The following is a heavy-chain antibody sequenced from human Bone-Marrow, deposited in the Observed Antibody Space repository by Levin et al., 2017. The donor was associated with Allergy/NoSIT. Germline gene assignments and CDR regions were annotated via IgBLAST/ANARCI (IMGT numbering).Heavy chain of an antibody. CDR2: TSNSGGST. D-gene: IGHD3-3*01. CDR1: GFTFSTYA. CDR3: AKNGQSGYYFDY. Sequence: GESLKISCAASGFTFSTYAMTWIRQTPGKGLEWVSTTSNSGGSTYYADSVKGRFAISRDNANNMVYLQMNSLKAEDTALYYCAKNGQSGYYFDYWGQGALVTVSS. J-gene: IGHJ4*02. V-gene: IGHV3-23*01.